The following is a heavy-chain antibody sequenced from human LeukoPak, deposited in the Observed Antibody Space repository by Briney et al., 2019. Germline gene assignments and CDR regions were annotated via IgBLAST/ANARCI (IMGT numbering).Heavy chain of an antibody. J-gene: IGHJ6*02. D-gene: IGHD6-6*01. CDR2: MNPNSGNT. Sequence: ASVKVSCKASGYTFTSYDINWVRQATGQGLEWMGWMNPNSGNTGYAQKFQGRVTMTRNTSISTAYMELSSLRSEDTAVYYCATRSRYSSSPGDYYYGMDVWGQGTTVTVSS. CDR3: ATRSRYSSSPGDYYYGMDV. CDR1: GYTFTSYD. V-gene: IGHV1-8*01.